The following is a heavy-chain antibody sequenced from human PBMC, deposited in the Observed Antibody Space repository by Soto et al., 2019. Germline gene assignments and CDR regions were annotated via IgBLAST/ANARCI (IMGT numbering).Heavy chain of an antibody. CDR3: ARLLGGYDDYGGWFAP. J-gene: IGHJ5*02. V-gene: IGHV4-59*01. Sequence: QVHLVESGPGLVKPSETLSLTCTISGGSISPYSWTWIRQSPGKGLEWIGYVSHSGGTFYTPSLKSRLTMSLDTSRSQFSLRLKSVSAADTAVYYCARLLGGYDDYGGWFAPWGQGTLVTVSS. CDR1: GGSISPYS. CDR2: VSHSGGT. D-gene: IGHD4-17*01.